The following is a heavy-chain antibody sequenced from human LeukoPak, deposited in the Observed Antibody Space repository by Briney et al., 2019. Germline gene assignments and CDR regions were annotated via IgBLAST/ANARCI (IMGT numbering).Heavy chain of an antibody. V-gene: IGHV3-33*01. CDR3: ARYDALRDNALDI. D-gene: IGHD2-15*01. Sequence: GGSLRLSCAASGFTFSSYGMHWVRQAPGKGLEWVAVILNGGSQEKYADSVKGRFTVSRDNSKNTLFLQMNSLRAEDTAVYYCARYDALRDNALDIWGHGTMVTVSS. CDR2: ILNGGSQE. J-gene: IGHJ3*02. CDR1: GFTFSSYG.